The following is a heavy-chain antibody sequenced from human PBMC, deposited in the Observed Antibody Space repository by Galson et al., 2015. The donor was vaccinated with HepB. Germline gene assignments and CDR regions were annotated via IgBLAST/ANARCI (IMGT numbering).Heavy chain of an antibody. CDR2: ISYDGSNK. CDR3: AKDPYLYSALAGTMAGFDY. V-gene: IGHV3-30*18. D-gene: IGHD6-19*01. J-gene: IGHJ4*02. Sequence: LRLSCAASGFTFSNYGMHWVRQAPGKGLEWVAVISYDGSNKYYADSVKGRFTISRDNSKNTLYLQMNGLRAEDTALYYCAKDPYLYSALAGTMAGFDYWGQGTLVTVSS. CDR1: GFTFSNYG.